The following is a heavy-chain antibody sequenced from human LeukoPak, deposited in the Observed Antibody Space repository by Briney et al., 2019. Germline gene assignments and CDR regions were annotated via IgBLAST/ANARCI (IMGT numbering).Heavy chain of an antibody. CDR1: GGTFSSYG. D-gene: IGHD2-15*01. V-gene: IGHV1-18*01. CDR2: ISAYNGNT. CDR3: AKVVANPGMYYFDY. Sequence: ASVKVSCKASGGTFSSYGISWVRQAPGQGLEWMGWISAYNGNTNYAQKLQGRVTMTTDTSTSTAYMELRSLRSDDTAVYYCAKVVANPGMYYFDYWGQGTLVTVSS. J-gene: IGHJ4*02.